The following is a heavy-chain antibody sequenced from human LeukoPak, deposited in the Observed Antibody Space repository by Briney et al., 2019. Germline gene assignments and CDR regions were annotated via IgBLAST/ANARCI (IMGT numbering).Heavy chain of an antibody. CDR2: ILYDGSNK. V-gene: IGHV3-30*18. D-gene: IGHD3-3*01. J-gene: IGHJ5*02. CDR1: GFTFSSYG. CDR3: AKDISNYDFWSGFYT. Sequence: GGSLRLSCAASGFTFSSYGMHWVRQAPGKGLEWVAVILYDGSNKYYADSVKGRFTISRDNSKNSLYLQMNSLRTEDTALYYCAKDISNYDFWSGFYTWGQGTLVTVSS.